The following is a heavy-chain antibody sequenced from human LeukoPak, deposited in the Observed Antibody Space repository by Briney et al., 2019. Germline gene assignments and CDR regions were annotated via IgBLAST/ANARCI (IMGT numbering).Heavy chain of an antibody. V-gene: IGHV3-21*01. CDR1: GFTFSSYS. CDR2: ISSSSSYI. Sequence: PGGSLRLSCAASGFTFSSYSMNWVRQAPGKGLEWVSSISSSSSYIYYADSVEGRFTISRDNAKNSLYLQMNSLRAEDTAVYYCAREGYRLELPFDYWGQGTLVTVSS. CDR3: AREGYRLELPFDY. J-gene: IGHJ4*02. D-gene: IGHD1-7*01.